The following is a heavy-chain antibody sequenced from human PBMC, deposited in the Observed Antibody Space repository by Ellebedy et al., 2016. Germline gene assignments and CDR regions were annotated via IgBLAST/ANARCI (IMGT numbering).Heavy chain of an antibody. CDR2: IKQDEGEK. V-gene: IGHV3-7*01. CDR3: ARGVGGTSLNWFDP. J-gene: IGHJ5*02. CDR1: GFTFSSYW. D-gene: IGHD3-16*01. Sequence: GESLKISXAASGFTFSSYWMSWVRQAPGKGLEWVANIKQDEGEKYFVDSVRGRFTISRDNAKNSVYLQMNSLRGEDTALYYCARGVGGTSLNWFDPWGQGTLVTVSS.